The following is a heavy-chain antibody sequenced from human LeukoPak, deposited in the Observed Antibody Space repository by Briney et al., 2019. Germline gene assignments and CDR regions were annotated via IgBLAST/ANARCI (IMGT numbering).Heavy chain of an antibody. J-gene: IGHJ4*02. CDR2: IIPIFGTA. V-gene: IGHV1-69*01. CDR3: ARDLGVVPSAGVYFDY. D-gene: IGHD3-3*01. Sequence: SVKVSCKASGGTFSSYAISWVRQAPGQGLEWMGGIIPIFGTANYAQKFQGRVTITADESTSTAYMELSSLRSEDTAVYYCARDLGVVPSAGVYFDYWGQGTLVTVSS. CDR1: GGTFSSYA.